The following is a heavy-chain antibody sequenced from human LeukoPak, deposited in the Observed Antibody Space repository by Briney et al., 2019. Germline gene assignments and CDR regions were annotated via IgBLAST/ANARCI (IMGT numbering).Heavy chain of an antibody. D-gene: IGHD5-18*01. J-gene: IGHJ6*03. CDR2: IIPIFGTA. V-gene: IGHV1-69*05. CDR1: GGTFSSYA. CDR3: AREREYSYQKPYYYYYMDV. Sequence: KVSCKASGGTFSSYAISWVRQAPGQGLEWMGGIIPIFGTANYAQKFQGRVTITTDESTSTAYMELSSLRSEDTAVYYCAREREYSYQKPYYYYYMDVWGKGTTVTVSS.